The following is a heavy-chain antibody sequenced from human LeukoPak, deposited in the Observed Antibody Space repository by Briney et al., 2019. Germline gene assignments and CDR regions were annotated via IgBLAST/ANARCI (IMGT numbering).Heavy chain of an antibody. Sequence: ASVKVSCKASGYTFTSYGISWVRQAPGQGLEWMGGIIPIFGTANYAQKFQGRVTITADKSTSTAYMELSSLRSEDTAVYYCARGTRNYYGSGSYGEYYMDVWGKGTTVTVSS. J-gene: IGHJ6*03. D-gene: IGHD3-10*01. CDR1: GYTFTSYG. CDR2: IIPIFGTA. V-gene: IGHV1-69*06. CDR3: ARGTRNYYGSGSYGEYYMDV.